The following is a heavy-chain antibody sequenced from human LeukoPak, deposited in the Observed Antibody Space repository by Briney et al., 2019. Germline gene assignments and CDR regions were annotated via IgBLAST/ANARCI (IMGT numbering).Heavy chain of an antibody. J-gene: IGHJ4*02. V-gene: IGHV3-7*01. D-gene: IGHD1-26*01. Sequence: GGSLTLSCAASGFTFSSYWMSWVRQAPGRGLEWVPNIKQDESEKYSVDSVKGRFTISRDNAKNSQYLQMNSMRSDDTVVYYWASLIVGATEAYWGQGTLVTVSS. CDR2: IKQDESEK. CDR1: GFTFSSYW. CDR3: ASLIVGATEAY.